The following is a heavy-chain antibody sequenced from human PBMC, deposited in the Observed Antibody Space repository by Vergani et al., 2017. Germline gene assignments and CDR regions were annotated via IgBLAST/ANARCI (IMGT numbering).Heavy chain of an antibody. V-gene: IGHV3-11*04. CDR2: ISPGASTV. D-gene: IGHD2-8*01. CDR1: GFKFSDHY. CDR3: AKHHGISTTRHYYARDV. Sequence: LEESGGGLVKPGGSLRLSCAASGFKFSDHYMSWIRQAPGKGLEWVSHISPGASTVSYTDSVTGRFTVSRDNDNDSLTLDMTTLRVEDKAVYYCAKHHGISTTRHYYARDVWGQGTTVTVSS. J-gene: IGHJ6*02.